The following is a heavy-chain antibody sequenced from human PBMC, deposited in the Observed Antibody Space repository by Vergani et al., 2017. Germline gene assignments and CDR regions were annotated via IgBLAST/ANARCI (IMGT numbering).Heavy chain of an antibody. Sequence: EVQLLESGGGLVQPGGSLRLSCAASGFTFSSYAMSWVRQAPGKGLEWVSAISGSGGSTYYAASVKGRFTISRDNSKNTLYLQMKSLRAEDTAVYYCAKDLRDSSGWLPTGYYYYGMDVWGQGTTVTVSS. CDR2: ISGSGGST. CDR3: AKDLRDSSGWLPTGYYYYGMDV. CDR1: GFTFSSYA. D-gene: IGHD6-19*01. V-gene: IGHV3-23*01. J-gene: IGHJ6*02.